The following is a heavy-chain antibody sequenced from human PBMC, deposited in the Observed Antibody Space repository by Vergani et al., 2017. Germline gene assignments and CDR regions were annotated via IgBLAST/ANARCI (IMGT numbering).Heavy chain of an antibody. Sequence: EVQLVESGGGLVQPGRSLRLSCAASGFTFDDYAMHWVRQAPGKGLEWVSGISWNSGSIGYADSVKGRFTISRDNAKNSLYLQMNSLRAEDTAVYYCARDSSKHLTQQLVYPPFLAYGMDVWGQGTTVTVSS. CDR3: ARDSSKHLTQQLVYPPFLAYGMDV. J-gene: IGHJ6*02. CDR1: GFTFDDYA. D-gene: IGHD6-13*01. V-gene: IGHV3-9*01. CDR2: ISWNSGSI.